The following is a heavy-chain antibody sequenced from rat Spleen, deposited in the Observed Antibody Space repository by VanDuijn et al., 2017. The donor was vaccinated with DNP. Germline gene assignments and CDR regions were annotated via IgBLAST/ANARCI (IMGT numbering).Heavy chain of an antibody. D-gene: IGHD4-1*01. J-gene: IGHJ2*01. CDR3: ARDWDGYNIDY. CDR1: GFSLTSNG. V-gene: IGHV2-72*01. Sequence: QVQLKESGPGLVQPSQTLSLTCTVSGFSLTSNGVGWVRQPLGKGLVWMGTIWAGGSTNYNSAVQSRLSISRDTSKSQVFLKMNSLQTEDSATYYCARDWDGYNIDYWGQGLMVTVSS. CDR2: IWAGGST.